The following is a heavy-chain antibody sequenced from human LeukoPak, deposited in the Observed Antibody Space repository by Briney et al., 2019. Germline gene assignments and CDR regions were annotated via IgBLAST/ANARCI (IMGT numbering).Heavy chain of an antibody. V-gene: IGHV1-2*02. Sequence: ASVKVSCKASRYTFTGYYMHWVRQAPGQGLEWMGWINPNSGGTNYAQKLQGRVTMTTDTSTSTAYMELRSLRSDDTAVYYCARAKEGSGSYYLVELVYWGQGTLVTVSS. CDR3: ARAKEGSGSYYLVELVY. D-gene: IGHD3-10*01. CDR2: INPNSGGT. J-gene: IGHJ4*02. CDR1: RYTFTGYY.